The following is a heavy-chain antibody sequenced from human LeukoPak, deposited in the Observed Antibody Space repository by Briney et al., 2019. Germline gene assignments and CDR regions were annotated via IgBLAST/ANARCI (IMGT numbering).Heavy chain of an antibody. Sequence: ASVKVSCKASGYTFTGYYMHWVRQAPGQGLEWMGWINPNSGGTNYAQKFQGRVTMTRDTSTSTAYMELRSLRSDDTAVYYCARDFGIGSGPAGFDYWGQGTLVTVSS. CDR3: ARDFGIGSGPAGFDY. J-gene: IGHJ4*02. CDR1: GYTFTGYY. V-gene: IGHV1-2*02. D-gene: IGHD2-15*01. CDR2: INPNSGGT.